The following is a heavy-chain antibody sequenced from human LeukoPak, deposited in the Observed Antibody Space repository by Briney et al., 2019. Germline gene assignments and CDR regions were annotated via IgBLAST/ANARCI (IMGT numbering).Heavy chain of an antibody. CDR3: ASSRRFGELSSPYDY. CDR2: IIPIFGTA. D-gene: IGHD3-10*01. V-gene: IGHV1-69*13. J-gene: IGHJ4*02. Sequence: SVKVSCKASGGTFSSYAISWVRQAPGQGLEWMGGIIPIFGTANYAQKFQGRVTITADESTSTAYMELSSLRSEDTAVYYCASSRRFGELSSPYDYWGQGTLVTVSS. CDR1: GGTFSSYA.